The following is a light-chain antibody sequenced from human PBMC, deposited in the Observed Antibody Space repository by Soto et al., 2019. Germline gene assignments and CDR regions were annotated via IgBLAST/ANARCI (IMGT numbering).Light chain of an antibody. CDR2: EGN. CDR3: CSYAGSSTYV. J-gene: IGLJ1*01. Sequence: QSLLTQPASLSGSPWQSITISCTGTSSVVGSYNLVSWYQQHPGKAPKLMIYEGNKRPSGVSNRFSGSKSGNTASLTISGLQAEDEADYYCCSYAGSSTYVFGTGTKVTVL. V-gene: IGLV2-23*01. CDR1: SSVVGSYNL.